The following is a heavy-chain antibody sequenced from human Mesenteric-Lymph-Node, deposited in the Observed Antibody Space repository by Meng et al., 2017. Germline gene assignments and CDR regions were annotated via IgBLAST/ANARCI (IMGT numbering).Heavy chain of an antibody. Sequence: QGQLVQSGAEVKKPGASVKVSCKASGYTFTGYYMHWGRQAPGQGLEWMGWINPNSGGTNYAQKFQGRVTITRDTSMSTAYMELSRLRSDDTAVYYCARDKRRDGYTPPVYWGQGTLVTVSS. CDR2: INPNSGGT. J-gene: IGHJ4*02. CDR3: ARDKRRDGYTPPVY. V-gene: IGHV1-2*02. D-gene: IGHD5-24*01. CDR1: GYTFTGYY.